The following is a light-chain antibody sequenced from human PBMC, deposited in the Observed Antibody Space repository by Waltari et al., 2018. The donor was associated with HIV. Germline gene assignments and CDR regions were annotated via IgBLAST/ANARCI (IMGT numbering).Light chain of an antibody. CDR3: QSADSSGTYWV. Sequence: SYELTQPPPVSVSPGQTARITCSGDALPKQSAYWYQQTPGQAPVLVIYKDSERPSGIPERFSGSSSGTTATLIISGVQAEDEADYYCQSADSSGTYWVVGGGTKLTVL. V-gene: IGLV3-25*03. J-gene: IGLJ3*02. CDR1: ALPKQS. CDR2: KDS.